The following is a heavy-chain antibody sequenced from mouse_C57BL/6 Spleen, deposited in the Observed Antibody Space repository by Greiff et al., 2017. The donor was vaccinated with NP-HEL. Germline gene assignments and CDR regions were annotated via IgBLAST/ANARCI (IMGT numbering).Heavy chain of an antibody. CDR1: GFTFSSYA. CDR2: ISDGGSYT. V-gene: IGHV5-4*01. D-gene: IGHD1-1*01. Sequence: VQLKESGGGLVKPGGSLKLSCAASGFTFSSYAMSWVRQTPEKRLEWVATISDGGSYTYYPDNVKGRFTISRDNAKNNLYLQMSHLKSEDTAMYYCARDLGTTTVVPPFAYWGQGTLVTVSA. J-gene: IGHJ3*01. CDR3: ARDLGTTTVVPPFAY.